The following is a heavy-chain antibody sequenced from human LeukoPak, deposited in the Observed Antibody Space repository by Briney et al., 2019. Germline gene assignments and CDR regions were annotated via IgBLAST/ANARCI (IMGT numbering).Heavy chain of an antibody. CDR3: AKDIGSSSWCLGN. Sequence: GGSLRLSCAASGFTFDDYAMHWVRQAPGKGLEWVSGISWNSGSIGYADSVKGRFTISRDNAKNSLYLEMNSLRAEDTALYYCAKDIGSSSWCLGNWGQGTLVTVSS. D-gene: IGHD6-13*01. CDR1: GFTFDDYA. V-gene: IGHV3-9*01. J-gene: IGHJ4*02. CDR2: ISWNSGSI.